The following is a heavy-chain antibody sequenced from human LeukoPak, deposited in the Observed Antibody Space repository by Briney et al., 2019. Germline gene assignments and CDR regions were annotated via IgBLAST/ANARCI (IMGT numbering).Heavy chain of an antibody. D-gene: IGHD6-19*01. CDR3: ARGEGWYGHYYFDY. V-gene: IGHV1-8*01. CDR1: GYTFTSYD. Sequence: ASVTVSCTASGYTFTSYDINWVRQAPGQGLEWMGWTNPNSGNTGYAQKFQGRVTMTRNTSISTAYMELSSLRSEDTAVYYCARGEGWYGHYYFDYWGQGTLVTVSS. J-gene: IGHJ4*02. CDR2: TNPNSGNT.